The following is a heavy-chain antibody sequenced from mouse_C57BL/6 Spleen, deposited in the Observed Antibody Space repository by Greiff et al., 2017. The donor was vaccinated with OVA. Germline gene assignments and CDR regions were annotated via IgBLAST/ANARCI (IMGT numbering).Heavy chain of an antibody. V-gene: IGHV5-17*01. Sequence: EVKLVESGGGLVKPGGSLQLSCAASGFTFSDYGMHWVRQAPEKGLEWVAYISSGSSTIYYADPVKGRFTISRDNAKNTLFLQITSLRSEDTAMYYCARNDYGYFDVWGTGTTVTVSS. J-gene: IGHJ1*03. CDR2: ISSGSSTI. CDR3: ARNDYGYFDV. D-gene: IGHD2-3*01. CDR1: GFTFSDYG.